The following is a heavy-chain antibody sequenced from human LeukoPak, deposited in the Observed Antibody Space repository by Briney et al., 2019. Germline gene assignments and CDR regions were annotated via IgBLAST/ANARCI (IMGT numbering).Heavy chain of an antibody. D-gene: IGHD3-22*01. Sequence: GESLKISCKGSGDSFTNYWIGWVCQMPGKGLEWMGIIYPGDSDTRYSPSFQGQVTISADKSISTAYLQWNSLKASDTAMYYCARSYYDSSGYYYFSFDYWGQGTLVTVSS. CDR2: IYPGDSDT. CDR1: GDSFTNYW. J-gene: IGHJ4*02. V-gene: IGHV5-51*01. CDR3: ARSYYDSSGYYYFSFDY.